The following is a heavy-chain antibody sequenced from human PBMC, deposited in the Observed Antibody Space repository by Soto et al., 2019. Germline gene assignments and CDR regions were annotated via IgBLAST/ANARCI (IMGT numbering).Heavy chain of an antibody. CDR1: GFTFSDYY. Sequence: QVQLVESGGGLVKPGGSLRLSCAASGFTFSDYYMNWIRQSPGKGLEWLSYISSGGTAIYYADSVKGRFTGSRDNAKNSLFLQMNSLRAEDTAVYFCARAPSGSGGSTSLYDYWGQGTLVTVSS. D-gene: IGHD2-2*01. CDR2: ISSGGTAI. V-gene: IGHV3-11*01. J-gene: IGHJ4*02. CDR3: ARAPSGSGGSTSLYDY.